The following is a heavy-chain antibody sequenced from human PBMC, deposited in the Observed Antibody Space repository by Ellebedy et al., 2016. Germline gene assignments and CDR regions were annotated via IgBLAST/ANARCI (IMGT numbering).Heavy chain of an antibody. CDR2: MYGGGTE. D-gene: IGHD1-14*01. Sequence: GESLKISXAASGFSVTSNDMGWVRQAPGRGLELVSLMYGGGTEYYADSVKGRFTITRDNSKNTLYLQMSGLGAGDTALDYCVTRHNDAFDSWGQGTMVTVSS. J-gene: IGHJ3*01. CDR3: VTRHNDAFDS. CDR1: GFSVTSND. V-gene: IGHV3-53*01.